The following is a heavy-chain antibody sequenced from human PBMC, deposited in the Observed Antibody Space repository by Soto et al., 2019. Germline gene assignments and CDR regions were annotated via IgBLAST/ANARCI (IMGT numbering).Heavy chain of an antibody. CDR1: GFTFSSYA. Sequence: GGSLRLSCAASGFTFSSYAMSWVRQAPGKGLEWVSAISGSGGSTYYADSVKGRFTISRDNSKNTLYLQMNSLRAEDTAVYYCAKDRAAVTRPGVINTDAFDIWGQGTMVTVSS. D-gene: IGHD3-16*02. CDR2: ISGSGGST. CDR3: AKDRAAVTRPGVINTDAFDI. V-gene: IGHV3-23*01. J-gene: IGHJ3*02.